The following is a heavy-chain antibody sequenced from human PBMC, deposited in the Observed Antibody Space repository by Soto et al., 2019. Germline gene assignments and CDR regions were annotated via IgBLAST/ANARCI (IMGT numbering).Heavy chain of an antibody. V-gene: IGHV1-69*13. J-gene: IGHJ5*02. D-gene: IGHD2-2*01. CDR2: IIPIFGTA. CDR1: GGTFSSYA. CDR3: ARDSWRLSSNPPGWFAP. Sequence: SVKVSCKASGGTFSSYAISWVRQAPGQGLEWMGGIIPIFGTANYAQKFQGRVTITADESTSTAYMELSSPRSEDTAVYYCARDSWRLSSNPPGWFAPGARGTLVPVSA.